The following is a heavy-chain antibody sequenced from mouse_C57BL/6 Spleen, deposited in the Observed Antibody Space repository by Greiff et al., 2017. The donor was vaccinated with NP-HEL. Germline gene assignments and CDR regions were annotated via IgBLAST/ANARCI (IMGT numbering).Heavy chain of an antibody. CDR2: IRSKSNNYAT. CDR1: GFSFNTYA. J-gene: IGHJ4*01. V-gene: IGHV10-1*01. CDR3: VRSIRAMDY. Sequence: EVQGVESGGGLVQPKGSLKLSCAASGFSFNTYAMNWVRQAPGKGLEWVARIRSKSNNYATYYADSVKDRFTISRDDSESMLYLQMNNLKTEDTAMYYCVRSIRAMDYWGQGTSVTVSS.